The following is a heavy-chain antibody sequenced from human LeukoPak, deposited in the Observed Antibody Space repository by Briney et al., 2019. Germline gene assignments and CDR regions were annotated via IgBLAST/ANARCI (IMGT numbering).Heavy chain of an antibody. CDR2: INHSGST. J-gene: IGHJ4*02. CDR3: ARVGRDYVWGSYRY. D-gene: IGHD3-16*02. V-gene: IGHV4-34*01. CDR1: GGSFSGYY. Sequence: SETLSLTCAVYGGSFSGYYWSWIRQPPGKGLEWIGEINHSGSTNYNPSLKSRVIISVDTSKNQFSLKLSSVTAADTAVYYCARVGRDYVWGSYRYWGQGTLVTVSS.